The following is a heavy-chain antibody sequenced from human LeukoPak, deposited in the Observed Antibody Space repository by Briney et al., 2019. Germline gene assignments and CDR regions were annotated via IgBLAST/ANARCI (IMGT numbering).Heavy chain of an antibody. Sequence: ASVKVSCKASGGTFSSYAISWVRQAPGQGLEWMGRIIPIFGIANYAQKFQGRVTITADKSTSTAYMELSSLRSEDTAVYYCASSPQYCSGGSCYQAGDYWGQGTLVTVSS. D-gene: IGHD2-15*01. CDR1: GGTFSSYA. J-gene: IGHJ4*02. V-gene: IGHV1-69*04. CDR3: ASSPQYCSGGSCYQAGDY. CDR2: IIPIFGIA.